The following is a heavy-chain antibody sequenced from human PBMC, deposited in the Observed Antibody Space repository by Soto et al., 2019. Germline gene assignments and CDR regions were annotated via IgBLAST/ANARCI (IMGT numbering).Heavy chain of an antibody. V-gene: IGHV1-69*13. CDR3: ARWDCSSTSCYPYYYGMDV. D-gene: IGHD2-2*01. J-gene: IGHJ6*02. CDR2: IIPIFGTA. CDR1: GGTFSSYA. Sequence: SVKVSCKASGGTFSSYAISWVRQAPGQGLEWMGGIIPIFGTANYAQKFQGRVTITADESTSTAYMELSSLRSEDTAVYYCARWDCSSTSCYPYYYGMDVWGQGPTVTVSS.